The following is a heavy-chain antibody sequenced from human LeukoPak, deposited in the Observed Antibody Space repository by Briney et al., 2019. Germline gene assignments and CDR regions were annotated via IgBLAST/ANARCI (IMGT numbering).Heavy chain of an antibody. CDR3: ARGPGLGAFDI. D-gene: IGHD3/OR15-3a*01. CDR1: GGSISSGSYY. V-gene: IGHV4-61*02. J-gene: IGHJ3*02. CDR2: IYTSGST. Sequence: SQTLSLTCTVSGGSISSGSYYWSWIRQPAGKGLEWIGRIYTSGSTNYNPSLKSRVTISVDTSKNQFSLKLSSVTAADTAVYYCARGPGLGAFDIWGQGTMVTVSS.